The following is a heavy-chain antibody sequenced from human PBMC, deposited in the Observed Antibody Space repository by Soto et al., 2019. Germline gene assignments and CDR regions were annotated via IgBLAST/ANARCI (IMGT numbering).Heavy chain of an antibody. CDR1: GDSVSSNSAA. J-gene: IGHJ4*02. V-gene: IGHV6-1*01. Sequence: SQTLSLTCAISGDSVSSNSAAWNWIRQSPSRGLEWLGRTYYRSKWYNDYAVSVKSRITINPDTSKNQFSLQLNSVTPEDTAVYYCARSSVDGDYESPFFAYWGQGTLVTVSS. CDR3: ARSSVDGDYESPFFAY. CDR2: TYYRSKWYN. D-gene: IGHD4-17*01.